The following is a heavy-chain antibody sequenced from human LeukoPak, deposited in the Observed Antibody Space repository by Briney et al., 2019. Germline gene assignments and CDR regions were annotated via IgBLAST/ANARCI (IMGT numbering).Heavy chain of an antibody. CDR2: ISGSGGST. D-gene: IGHD3-10*01. J-gene: IGHJ3*02. CDR1: GFTFSSYA. CDR3: AKVLVAMVRGVGTAFDI. Sequence: GGSLRLSCAASGFTFSSYAMSWVRQAPGKGLEWVSAISGSGGSTYYADSVKGRFTISRDNSKNTLYLQMNSLRAEDTAVYYCAKVLVAMVRGVGTAFDIWGQGTMVTVSS. V-gene: IGHV3-23*01.